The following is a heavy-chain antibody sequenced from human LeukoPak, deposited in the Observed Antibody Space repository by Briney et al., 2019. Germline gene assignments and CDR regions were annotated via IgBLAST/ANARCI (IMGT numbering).Heavy chain of an antibody. J-gene: IGHJ4*02. Sequence: SETLSLTCTVSGVSITSGIYYWSWIRQPAGKGLEWIGRIFTSGSTNYNPSLKSRVTISVDTSKNQFSLKLSSVTAADTAVYYCARADSGSSWYFDYWGQGTLVTVSS. CDR3: ARADSGSSWYFDY. CDR1: GVSITSGIYY. CDR2: IFTSGST. V-gene: IGHV4-61*02. D-gene: IGHD6-13*01.